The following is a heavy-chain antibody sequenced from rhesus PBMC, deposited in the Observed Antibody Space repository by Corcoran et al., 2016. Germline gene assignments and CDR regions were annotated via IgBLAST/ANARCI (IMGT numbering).Heavy chain of an antibody. CDR2: MRSDGSST. Sequence: EVQLVESGGGLVQPGGSLRLSCAASGFTFSSYWMYWVRQAPGKGREWVSRMRSDGSSTSYADSVKGRFTISRENAKNSLYLQMNSLRAEDTAVYYCAKEGWGSVGAFDFWGQGLRVTVSS. D-gene: IGHD5-24*01. CDR3: AKEGWGSVGAFDF. CDR1: GFTFSSYW. J-gene: IGHJ3*01. V-gene: IGHV3-119*01.